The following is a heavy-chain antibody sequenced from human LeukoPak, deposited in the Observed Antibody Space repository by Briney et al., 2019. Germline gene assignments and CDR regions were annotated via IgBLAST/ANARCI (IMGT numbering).Heavy chain of an antibody. D-gene: IGHD3-22*01. Sequence: NPSETLSLTCAISGVSISSYYWSWIRQPPGEGLEWTGYIYYSGSTSYNPSLKSRVTMSVDTSKNQFSLKLSSVTAADTAVYYCAREPYYYDSSGYYGSDAFDIWGQGTMVTVSS. J-gene: IGHJ3*02. CDR1: GVSISSYY. V-gene: IGHV4-59*12. CDR2: IYYSGST. CDR3: AREPYYYDSSGYYGSDAFDI.